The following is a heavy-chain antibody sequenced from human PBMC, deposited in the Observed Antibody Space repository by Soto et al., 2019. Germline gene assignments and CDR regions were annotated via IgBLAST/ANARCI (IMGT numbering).Heavy chain of an antibody. V-gene: IGHV6-1*01. Sequence: SQTLSLTCAISGDSVSSNSAAWNWIRQSPSRGLEWLGRTYYRSKWYNDYAVSVKSRITINPDTSKNQFSLQLNSVTPEDTAVYYCARDTPSKEYSSPIPNGSWFDPWGQGTLVTVSS. CDR3: ARDTPSKEYSSPIPNGSWFDP. CDR2: TYYRSKWYN. J-gene: IGHJ5*02. CDR1: GDSVSSNSAA. D-gene: IGHD6-6*01.